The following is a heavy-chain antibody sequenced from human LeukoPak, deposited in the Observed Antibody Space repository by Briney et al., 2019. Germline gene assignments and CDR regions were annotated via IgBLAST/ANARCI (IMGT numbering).Heavy chain of an antibody. CDR2: IYYSGST. CDR1: GGSIRSYY. Sequence: SETLSLTCTVSGGSIRSYYWSWIRQPPGKGLEWIGYIYYSGSTNYNPSLKSRVTISVDRSKNHFSLKVNSVTAADTAVYYCTRGITIFGVAFDYWGQGTLVTVSS. D-gene: IGHD3-3*01. J-gene: IGHJ4*02. CDR3: TRGITIFGVAFDY. V-gene: IGHV4-59*01.